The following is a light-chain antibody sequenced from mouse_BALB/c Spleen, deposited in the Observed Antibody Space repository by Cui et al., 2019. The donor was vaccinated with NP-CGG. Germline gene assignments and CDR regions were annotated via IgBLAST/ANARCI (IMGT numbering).Light chain of an antibody. Sequence: QAVVTQESALTTSPGETVTPTCRSSTGAVTTSNYANGVQEKPDHLFTGLIGGTNNRVPGVPARFSGSLIGDKAALTITGAQTEDEAIYFCALWYSNHWVFGGGTKLTVL. V-gene: IGLV1*01. J-gene: IGLJ1*01. CDR1: TGAVTTSNY. CDR2: GTN. CDR3: ALWYSNHWV.